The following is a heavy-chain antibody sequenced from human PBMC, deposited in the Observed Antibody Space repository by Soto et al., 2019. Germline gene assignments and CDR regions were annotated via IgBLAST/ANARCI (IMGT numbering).Heavy chain of an antibody. CDR3: ARERGLAYCGGDCYRWFDP. V-gene: IGHV4-30-4*01. CDR2: IYYSGST. Sequence: PWETLSLTCTVSGGSISSGDYYWSWIRQPPGKGLEWIGYIYYSGSTYYNPSLKSRVTISVDTSKNQFSLKLSSVTAADTAVYYCARERGLAYCGGDCYRWFDPWGQGTPVTVSS. D-gene: IGHD2-21*02. J-gene: IGHJ5*02. CDR1: GGSISSGDYY.